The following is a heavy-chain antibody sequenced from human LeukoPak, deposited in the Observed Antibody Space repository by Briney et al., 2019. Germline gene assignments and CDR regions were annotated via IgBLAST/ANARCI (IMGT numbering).Heavy chain of an antibody. D-gene: IGHD1-26*01. J-gene: IGHJ4*02. CDR2: ISSSSSYI. Sequence: PGGSLRLSCAASGFTFSSYSMNWVRQAPGKGLEWVSSISSSSSYIYYADSVKGRFTISRDNAKNSLYLQMNSLRAEDTAVYYCAREGPRAHSGSSPDIPDCWGQGTLVTVSS. V-gene: IGHV3-21*01. CDR1: GFTFSSYS. CDR3: AREGPRAHSGSSPDIPDC.